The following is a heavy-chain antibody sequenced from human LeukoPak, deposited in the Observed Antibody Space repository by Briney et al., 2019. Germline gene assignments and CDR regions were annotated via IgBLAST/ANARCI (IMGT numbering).Heavy chain of an antibody. V-gene: IGHV1-18*01. CDR3: ARVSTFGGVIDVDY. CDR1: GYTFTSYG. Sequence: ASVKVSCKASGYTFTSYGISWVRQAPGQGLEWMGWISAYNGNTNYAQKLLGRVTMTTDTSTSTAYMELRSLRSDDTAVYYCARVSTFGGVIDVDYWGQGTLVTVSS. J-gene: IGHJ4*02. D-gene: IGHD3-16*02. CDR2: ISAYNGNT.